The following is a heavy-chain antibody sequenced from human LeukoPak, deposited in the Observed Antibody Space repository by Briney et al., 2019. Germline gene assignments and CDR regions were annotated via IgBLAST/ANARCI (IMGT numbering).Heavy chain of an antibody. J-gene: IGHJ4*02. CDR3: ARVSRGYSYGYFDY. Sequence: ASVKVSCKASGYTFTSYGISWVRQAPGQGLEWMGWISAYNGNTNYAQKLQGRVTMTTDTSTSTAYMELRSLRSDDTAVYYCARVSRGYSYGYFDYWGQGTLVTVSS. CDR1: GYTFTSYG. CDR2: ISAYNGNT. V-gene: IGHV1-18*01. D-gene: IGHD5-18*01.